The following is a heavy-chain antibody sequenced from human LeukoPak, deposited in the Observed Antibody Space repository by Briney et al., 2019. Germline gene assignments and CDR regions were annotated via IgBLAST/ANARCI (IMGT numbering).Heavy chain of an antibody. J-gene: IGHJ4*02. Sequence: GGSLRLSCAGSGFIFRDYWLTWVRQAPGKGLQWVANINPDGSDKNYVDSLKGRFTIFRDNAKNLLFLQMNSLRVEDTAVYYCAGPPQAGPFDYWGQGALVTVSS. CDR2: INPDGSDK. D-gene: IGHD6-19*01. V-gene: IGHV3-7*01. CDR1: GFIFRDYW. CDR3: AGPPQAGPFDY.